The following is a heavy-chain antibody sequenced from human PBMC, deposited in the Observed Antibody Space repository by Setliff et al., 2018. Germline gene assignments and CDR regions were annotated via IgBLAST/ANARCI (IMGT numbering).Heavy chain of an antibody. J-gene: IGHJ4*02. CDR3: AREGSGIDSTGYSRLLYH. D-gene: IGHD3-22*01. CDR1: GYRFNQYG. CDR2: ISAYSGNT. V-gene: IGHV1-18*01. Sequence: KVSCKASGYRFNQYGITWVRQAPGQGLEWMGWISAYSGNTNYGQRVQGRVTLTTDTSTSTAYMELRNLRSDDTAVYFCAREGSGIDSTGYSRLLYHWGQGALVTVSS.